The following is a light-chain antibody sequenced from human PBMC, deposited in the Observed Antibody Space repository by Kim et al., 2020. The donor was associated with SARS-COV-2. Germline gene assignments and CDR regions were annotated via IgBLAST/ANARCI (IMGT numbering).Light chain of an antibody. J-gene: IGLJ1*01. CDR1: DIGSKN. CDR3: QVWDSSTYV. Sequence: SVALGQTARITGGGNDIGSKNVHWYQQKPGQAPVLVIYRDSNRPSGIPERFSGSSSGNTATLTISRAQAGDEADYYCQVWDSSTYVFGTGTKVTVL. V-gene: IGLV3-9*01. CDR2: RDS.